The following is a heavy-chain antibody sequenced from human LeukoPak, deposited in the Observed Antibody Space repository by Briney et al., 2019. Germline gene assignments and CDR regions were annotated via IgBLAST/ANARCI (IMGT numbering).Heavy chain of an antibody. CDR1: GGSISSTTYY. V-gene: IGHV4-39*01. J-gene: IGHJ5*02. Sequence: ASETLSLTCTVSGGSISSTTYYWGWIRQPPGKGLEWIGSIYYDGNTYFNPSLKSRLTISVDTSKNQFSLTLSSVTAADTAVYYYASHLWFGELNWFDPWGQGTLVTVSS. CDR2: IYYDGNT. CDR3: ASHLWFGELNWFDP. D-gene: IGHD3-10*01.